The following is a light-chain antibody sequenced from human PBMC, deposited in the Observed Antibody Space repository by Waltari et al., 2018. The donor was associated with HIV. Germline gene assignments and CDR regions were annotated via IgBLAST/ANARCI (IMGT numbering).Light chain of an antibody. CDR2: QDK. CDR3: QAWDSSTVV. Sequence: SYELTQPASVSVSPGQTASIPCSGATCGAQYVSWYQQKPGQSPVVVIYQDKKRSSGIPERFSGSNSGNTATLTISGTQALDEADYYCQAWDSSTVVFGGGTKVTVL. J-gene: IGLJ2*01. V-gene: IGLV3-1*01. CDR1: TCGAQY.